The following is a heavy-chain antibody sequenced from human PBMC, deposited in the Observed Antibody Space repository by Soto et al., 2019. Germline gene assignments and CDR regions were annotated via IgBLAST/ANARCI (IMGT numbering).Heavy chain of an antibody. CDR2: ISGSGSSV. D-gene: IGHD3-10*01. CDR3: AKVRASYLSASYFHYGLDV. Sequence: LRLSCAASGFTFSHYVLSWVRQSPERGLEWVSSISGSGSSVYVADSVRGRFIMSRDLSTNTVSLQMNSLRAEDTAVYYCAKVRASYLSASYFHYGLDVWGQGTTVTVSS. V-gene: IGHV3-23*01. CDR1: GFTFSHYV. J-gene: IGHJ6*02.